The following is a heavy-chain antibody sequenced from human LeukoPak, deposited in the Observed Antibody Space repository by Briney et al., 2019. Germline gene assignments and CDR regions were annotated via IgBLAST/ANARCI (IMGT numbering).Heavy chain of an antibody. Sequence: SETPSLTCAVSGGSIRSGGYSWSWIRQPPGKGLEWIGYIYHSGSTYYNPSLKSRVTISVDRSKNQFSLKLSSVTAADTAVYYCARAGTVAGGFDYWGQGTLVTVSS. CDR3: ARAGTVAGGFDY. CDR2: IYHSGST. CDR1: GGSIRSGGYS. J-gene: IGHJ4*02. D-gene: IGHD4-23*01. V-gene: IGHV4-30-2*01.